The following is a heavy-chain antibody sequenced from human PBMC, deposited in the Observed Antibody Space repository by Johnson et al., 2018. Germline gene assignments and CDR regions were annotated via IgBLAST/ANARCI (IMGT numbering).Heavy chain of an antibody. CDR2: NRSKVNSYAT. J-gene: IGHJ4*02. Sequence: VQLVESGGGLVQPGGSLKLSCAASGFTFSDYAMHWVRQAPGEGLEWVGRNRSKVNSYATAYGASVKGRLTISRDDSKNTAYLQMNSLKTEETAVYYCSRNAGSYSNDNWGQGTLVTVSS. CDR1: GFTFSDYA. CDR3: SRNAGSYSNDN. V-gene: IGHV3-73*01. D-gene: IGHD1-26*01.